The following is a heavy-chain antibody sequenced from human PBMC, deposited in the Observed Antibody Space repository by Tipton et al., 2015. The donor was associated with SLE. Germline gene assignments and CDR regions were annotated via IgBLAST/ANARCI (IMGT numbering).Heavy chain of an antibody. Sequence: TLSLTCTVSGASISSYYWSWIRQPPGKRLEWIGHVHSSGSTHYNPSLKSRVTISVDTSKNHFSLKLSSVTAADTAVYYCASDEGHGQWSWYFDLWGRGTLVTVSS. CDR3: ASDEGHGQWSWYFDL. CDR1: GASISSYY. CDR2: VHSSGST. J-gene: IGHJ2*01. D-gene: IGHD2-15*01. V-gene: IGHV4-59*01.